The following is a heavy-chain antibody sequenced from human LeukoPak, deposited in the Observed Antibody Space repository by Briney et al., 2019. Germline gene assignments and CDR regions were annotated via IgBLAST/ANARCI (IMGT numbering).Heavy chain of an antibody. V-gene: IGHV6-1*01. Sequence: SQTLSLTSAISGVSVSSKSTAWNWIRQSPPRGLEWLGSTYYRSKWYTGYAVSVKGRITINPDTSKNQFSLQLNSVTPEDTAVYYCARGRGVPYYYDSSGYYPGDDWGQGALVTGAS. CDR1: GVSVSSKSTA. CDR2: TYYRSKWYT. CDR3: ARGRGVPYYYDSSGYYPGDD. D-gene: IGHD3-22*01. J-gene: IGHJ4*02.